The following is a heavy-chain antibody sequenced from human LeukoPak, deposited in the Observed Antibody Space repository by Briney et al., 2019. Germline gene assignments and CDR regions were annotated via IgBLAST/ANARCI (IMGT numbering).Heavy chain of an antibody. CDR1: GDSIFSTTYY. CDR3: ARLYQGKRPPDY. D-gene: IGHD6-25*01. V-gene: IGHV4-39*01. J-gene: IGHJ4*02. CDR2: IFHSGST. Sequence: PSETLSLTCTVSGDSIFSTTYYWGWIRQPPGTGLEWIGSIFHSGSTYYNPSLKSRVTISVDTSKNQLSLRLRSVTAADTAVYYCARLYQGKRPPDYWGQGTLVTVSS.